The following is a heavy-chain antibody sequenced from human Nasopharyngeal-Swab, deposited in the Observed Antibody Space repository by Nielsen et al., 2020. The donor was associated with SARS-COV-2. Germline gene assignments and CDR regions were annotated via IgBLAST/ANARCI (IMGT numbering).Heavy chain of an antibody. V-gene: IGHV3-48*04. Sequence: GVLKISCAASGFTFSTYSMNWVRQTPGQGLEWVSYISSGSSSIFYADSVKGRFTISRDNAKKSLFLQMNSLRAEDTAVYYCARDRRYAPPPDAFDIWGQGTMVTVSS. D-gene: IGHD1-1*01. CDR3: ARDRRYAPPPDAFDI. J-gene: IGHJ3*02. CDR2: ISSGSSSI. CDR1: GFTFSTYS.